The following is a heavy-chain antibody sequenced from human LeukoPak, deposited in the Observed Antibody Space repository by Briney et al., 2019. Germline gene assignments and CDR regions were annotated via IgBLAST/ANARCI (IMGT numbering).Heavy chain of an antibody. CDR2: INSDGSST. Sequence: PGGSLRLSCAASGFTFSSYWMHWVRQAPGKGVVWVSRINSDGSSTTYADSVKGRFTISRDNAKNTLYLQMNSLRAEDTAVYYCARRYFYDSSTYYPLDYWGQGTLVTVSS. V-gene: IGHV3-74*01. J-gene: IGHJ4*02. CDR3: ARRYFYDSSTYYPLDY. CDR1: GFTFSSYW. D-gene: IGHD3-22*01.